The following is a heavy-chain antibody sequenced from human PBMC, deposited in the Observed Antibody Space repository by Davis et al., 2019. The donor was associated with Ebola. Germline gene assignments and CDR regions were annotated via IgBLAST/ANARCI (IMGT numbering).Heavy chain of an antibody. CDR1: GGSFSGYY. V-gene: IGHV4-34*01. CDR3: ARGDYYYGSGHGWFDP. CDR2: INHSGST. D-gene: IGHD3-10*01. J-gene: IGHJ5*02. Sequence: PSETLSLTCAVYGGSFSGYYWSWIRQPPGKGLEWIGEINHSGSTNYNPSLKSRVTISVDTSKNQFSLKLSYVTAADTAVYYCARGDYYYGSGHGWFDPWGQGTLVTVSS.